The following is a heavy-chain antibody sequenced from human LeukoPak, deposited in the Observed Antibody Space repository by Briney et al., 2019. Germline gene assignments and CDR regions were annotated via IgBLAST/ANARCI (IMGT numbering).Heavy chain of an antibody. V-gene: IGHV4-61*01. J-gene: IGHJ4*02. CDR3: ARGSGWYEGYYFDY. Sequence: SETLSLTCTVSGDSISSANYYWGWVRQPPGKGLEWIGYTHYSGSTNYNPSLKSRVTISVDTSKNQFSLKLNSVTAADTAVYYCARGSGWYEGYYFDYWGQGTLVTVSS. D-gene: IGHD6-19*01. CDR2: THYSGST. CDR1: GDSISSANYY.